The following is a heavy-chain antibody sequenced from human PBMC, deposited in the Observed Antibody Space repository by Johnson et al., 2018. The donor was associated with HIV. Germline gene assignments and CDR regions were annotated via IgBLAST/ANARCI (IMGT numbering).Heavy chain of an antibody. D-gene: IGHD1-26*01. Sequence: VQLVESGGGLVQPGGSLRLSCAASGFTVSSNYMSWVRQAPGKGLEWVSLIFSVGNTYYADSVKGRFTISRDNSKKTLYLQMTSLRPEDTAVYYCARSWGNDAFDIWGQGTMVTVSS. J-gene: IGHJ3*02. CDR3: ARSWGNDAFDI. CDR1: GFTVSSNY. V-gene: IGHV3-66*02. CDR2: IFSVGNT.